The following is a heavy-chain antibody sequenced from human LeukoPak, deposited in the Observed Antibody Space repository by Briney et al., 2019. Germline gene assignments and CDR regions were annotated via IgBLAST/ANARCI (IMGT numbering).Heavy chain of an antibody. D-gene: IGHD3-10*01. CDR3: AKLKRVGIAPFDD. V-gene: IGHV3-23*01. CDR2: ISGSGNKT. CDR1: GFTFSHFA. J-gene: IGHJ4*02. Sequence: QAGGSLRLSCAASGFTFSHFAMSWVRQAPGKGLHWVSTISGSGNKTYDADSVKGRFTISRDTSKNTLYLQMTGLRAEDTAVYYCAKLKRVGIAPFDDWGQGALVTVSS.